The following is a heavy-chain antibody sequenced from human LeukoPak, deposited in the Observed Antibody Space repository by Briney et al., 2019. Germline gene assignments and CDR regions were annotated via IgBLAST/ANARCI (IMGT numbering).Heavy chain of an antibody. J-gene: IGHJ4*02. V-gene: IGHV3-23*01. Sequence: PGGSLRLSCAASGFTFSSYAMSWVRQAPGKGLEWVSAISGSGGSTCYADSVKGRFTISRDNSKNTLYLQMNSLRAEDTAVYYCAKNYYDSSGYYYVSCIDYWGQGTLVTVSS. CDR2: ISGSGGST. CDR1: GFTFSSYA. CDR3: AKNYYDSSGYYYVSCIDY. D-gene: IGHD3-22*01.